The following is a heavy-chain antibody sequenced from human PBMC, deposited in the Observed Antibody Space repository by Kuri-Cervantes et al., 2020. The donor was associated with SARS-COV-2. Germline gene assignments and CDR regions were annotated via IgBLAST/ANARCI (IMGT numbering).Heavy chain of an antibody. CDR1: GGSSSGYY. J-gene: IGHJ4*02. D-gene: IGHD1-26*01. CDR2: INHSGST. Sequence: SQTLSLTCAVYGGSSSGYYWSWIRQPPGKGLEWIGEINHSGSTNYNPSLKSRVTISVDTSKNQFSLKLSSVTAADTAVYYCARGWYPVGATILYYFVYWGQGTLVTVSS. V-gene: IGHV4-34*01. CDR3: ARGWYPVGATILYYFVY.